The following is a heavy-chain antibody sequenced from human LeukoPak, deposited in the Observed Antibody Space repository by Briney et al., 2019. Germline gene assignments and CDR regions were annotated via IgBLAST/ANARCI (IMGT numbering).Heavy chain of an antibody. CDR1: GGSISSGSYY. D-gene: IGHD3-3*01. CDR3: ARAITIFGVVTTSDI. Sequence: PSQTLSLTCTVSGGSISSGSYYWSWIRQPAGKGLEWIGRIYTSGSTNYNPSLKSRVTISVDTSKNQFSLKLSSVTTADTAVYYCARAITIFGVVTTSDIWGQGTMVTVPS. J-gene: IGHJ3*02. CDR2: IYTSGST. V-gene: IGHV4-61*02.